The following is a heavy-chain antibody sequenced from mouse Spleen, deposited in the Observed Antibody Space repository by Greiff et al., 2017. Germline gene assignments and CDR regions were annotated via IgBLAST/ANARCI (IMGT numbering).Heavy chain of an antibody. CDR2: INSNGGST. CDR1: GFTFSSYA. J-gene: IGHJ3*01. CDR3: ARQNYGDYYVFAY. Sequence: EVQRVESGGGLVKPGGSLKLSCAASGFTFSSYAMSWVRQTPEKRLEWVAAINSNGGSTYYPDTVKDRFTISRDNAKNTLYLQMSSLRSEDTALYYCARQNYGDYYVFAYWGQGTLVTVSA. V-gene: IGHV5-6-2*01. D-gene: IGHD2-13*01.